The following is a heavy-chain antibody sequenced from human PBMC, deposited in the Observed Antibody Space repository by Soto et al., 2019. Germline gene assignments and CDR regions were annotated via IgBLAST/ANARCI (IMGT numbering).Heavy chain of an antibody. V-gene: IGHV1-69*12. J-gene: IGHJ4*02. CDR2: IILMFDTP. Sequence: QVQLVQSGAEVKKPGSSVKVSCKASGGTFSSDSFSWVRQAPGQGLEWMGGIILMFDTPIYAQKFQDRVTIPADESTSTAYMQLSSLRSGDTAVYYCATSGGLDRDFNYWGQGSLVTVSS. CDR1: GGTFSSDS. D-gene: IGHD2-15*01. CDR3: ATSGGLDRDFNY.